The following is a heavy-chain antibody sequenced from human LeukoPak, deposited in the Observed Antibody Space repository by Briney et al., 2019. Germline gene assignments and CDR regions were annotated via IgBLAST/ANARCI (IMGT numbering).Heavy chain of an antibody. CDR2: IIPIFGTA. Sequence: SVKVSCKASGGTFSSYAISWVRQAPGQGLEWMGGIIPIFGTANYAQKFQGRVTITTDESTSTAYMELSSLRSEDTAVYYCARSESSPLRDYYYMDVWGKGTTVTVSS. J-gene: IGHJ6*03. CDR3: ARSESSPLRDYYYMDV. V-gene: IGHV1-69*05. CDR1: GGTFSSYA.